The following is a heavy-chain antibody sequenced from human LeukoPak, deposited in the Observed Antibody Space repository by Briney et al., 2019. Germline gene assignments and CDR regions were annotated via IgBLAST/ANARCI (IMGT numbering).Heavy chain of an antibody. CDR3: ARDPARYSSGRYVDD. Sequence: GGSLRLSCAASGFTFSSYWMHWVRQAPGKGLVWVSRINSDGSSTSYADSVKGRFTISRDNAKNTLYLQMNSLRAEDTAVYYCARDPARYSSGRYVDDWGQGTLVTVSS. CDR1: GFTFSSYW. J-gene: IGHJ4*02. V-gene: IGHV3-74*01. CDR2: INSDGSST. D-gene: IGHD6-19*01.